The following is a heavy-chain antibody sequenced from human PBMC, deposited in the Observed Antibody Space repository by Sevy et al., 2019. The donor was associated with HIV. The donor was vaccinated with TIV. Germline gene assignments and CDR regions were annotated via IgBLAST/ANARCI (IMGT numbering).Heavy chain of an antibody. Sequence: GESLKISCAASAFTFSGYSMNWVRQAPGKGLEWVSSISSLSNYIYYAVSVKGRFTISRDNAKNSLYLQMNSLRTEDTAVYYCARDPERGAVTGSLDYWGQGTLVTVSS. V-gene: IGHV3-21*01. CDR1: AFTFSGYS. CDR3: ARDPERGAVTGSLDY. J-gene: IGHJ4*02. CDR2: ISSLSNYI. D-gene: IGHD6-19*01.